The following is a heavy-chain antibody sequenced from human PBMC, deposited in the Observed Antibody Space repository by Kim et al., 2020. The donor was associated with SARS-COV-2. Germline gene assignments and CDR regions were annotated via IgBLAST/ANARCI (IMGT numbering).Heavy chain of an antibody. V-gene: IGHV1-69*04. D-gene: IGHD5-12*01. Sequence: YAQKFQGRVTITADKSTSTAYMELSSLRSEDTAVYYCAREKDGYNYYFDYWGQGTLVTVSS. CDR3: AREKDGYNYYFDY. J-gene: IGHJ4*02.